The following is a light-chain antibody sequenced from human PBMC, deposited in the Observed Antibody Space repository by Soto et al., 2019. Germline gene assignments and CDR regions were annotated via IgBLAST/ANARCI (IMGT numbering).Light chain of an antibody. Sequence: ESVLTQSPGTLSLSPGERATLSCRASQSVSNNYLAWYQQKPGQAPRLLIYGASTRATGIPDRFSGSGSGTDFSLTISSLEPEDSAIYYCQQRSNWPPITFGQGTRLEI. J-gene: IGKJ5*01. V-gene: IGKV3D-20*02. CDR1: QSVSNNY. CDR2: GAS. CDR3: QQRSNWPPIT.